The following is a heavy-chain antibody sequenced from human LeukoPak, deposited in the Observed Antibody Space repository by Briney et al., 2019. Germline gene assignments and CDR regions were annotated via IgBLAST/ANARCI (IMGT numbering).Heavy chain of an antibody. V-gene: IGHV1-69*13. CDR3: ARAHFSGSDHLTFFDY. CDR1: GGTFSSYA. Sequence: ASVKVSCKASGGTFSSYAISWVRQAPGQGLEWMGGIIPIFGTANYAQKFQGRVTITADESTSTAYMELSSLRAEDTAVYYCARAHFSGSDHLTFFDYWGQGTLVTVSS. J-gene: IGHJ4*02. D-gene: IGHD3-10*01. CDR2: IIPIFGTA.